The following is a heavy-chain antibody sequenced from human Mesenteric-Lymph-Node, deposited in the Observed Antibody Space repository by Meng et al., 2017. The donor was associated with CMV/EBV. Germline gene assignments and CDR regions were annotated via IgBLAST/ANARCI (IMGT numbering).Heavy chain of an antibody. Sequence: SETLSLTCTVSGGSISSSSYYWGWIRQPPGKGLEWIGSIYYSGSTYYNPSLKSRVTISVDTSKNQFSRKLSSVTAADTAVYYCAAAIPPYYYYGMDVWGQGTTVTVSS. CDR2: IYYSGST. CDR3: AAAIPPYYYYGMDV. J-gene: IGHJ6*02. V-gene: IGHV4-39*07. D-gene: IGHD2-21*02. CDR1: GGSISSSSYY.